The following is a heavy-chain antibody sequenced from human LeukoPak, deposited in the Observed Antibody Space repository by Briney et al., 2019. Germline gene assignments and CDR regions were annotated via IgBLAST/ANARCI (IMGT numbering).Heavy chain of an antibody. J-gene: IGHJ4*02. V-gene: IGHV3-64D*06. CDR3: VKAPSSIAAAGRFDY. Sequence: PGGSLRLSCSASGFTFSSYAMHWVRQAPGKGLEYVSAISSNGDSTYYADSVKGRFTISRDNSKNTLYLQMSSLRAEDTAVYYCVKAPSSIAAAGRFDYWGQGTLVTVSS. CDR2: ISSNGDST. D-gene: IGHD6-13*01. CDR1: GFTFSSYA.